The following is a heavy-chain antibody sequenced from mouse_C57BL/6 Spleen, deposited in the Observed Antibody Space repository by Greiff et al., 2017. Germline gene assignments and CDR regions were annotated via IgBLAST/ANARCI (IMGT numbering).Heavy chain of an antibody. Sequence: QVQLQQSGAELVRPGASVTLSCKASGYTFTDYEMHWVKQTPVQGLEWIGAIDPETGGTAYNQKFKGKAILTADKSSSTAYMELRSLTSEDSAVYYCTDDDSSGPVAYWGQGTLVTVSA. CDR2: IDPETGGT. J-gene: IGHJ3*01. CDR1: GYTFTDYE. CDR3: TDDDSSGPVAY. D-gene: IGHD3-2*02. V-gene: IGHV1-15*01.